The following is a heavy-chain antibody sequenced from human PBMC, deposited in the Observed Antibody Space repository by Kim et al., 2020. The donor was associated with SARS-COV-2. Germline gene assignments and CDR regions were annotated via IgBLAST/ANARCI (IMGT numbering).Heavy chain of an antibody. Sequence: GGSLRLSCAASGFTFSTYSMSWVRQAPGKGLEWVSPISSSGSTTNYADSVKGRFTISRDNSKNTLYLQMNSLRAEDTAVYYCARDGDAAGCEWYRCYYY. CDR1: GFTFSTYS. D-gene: IGHD6-13*01. V-gene: IGHV3-23*01. J-gene: IGHJ6*01. CDR2: ISSSGSTT. CDR3: ARDGDAAGCEWYRCYYY.